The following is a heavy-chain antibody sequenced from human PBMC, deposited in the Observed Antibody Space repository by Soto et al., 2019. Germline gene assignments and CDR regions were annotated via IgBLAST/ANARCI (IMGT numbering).Heavy chain of an antibody. CDR2: LYGNGDT. Sequence: QITLKESAPTLVKPTETLTLTCAFSGFSLNSDEVGVGWMRQPPGKALECLALLYGNGDTRFSPSLKSRLTITKDTSANLVVLSLANVDPVDTATYYCAHTGHLVDAFDFWGQGTLVTVSS. CDR1: GFSLNSDEVG. D-gene: IGHD1-1*01. V-gene: IGHV2-5*01. CDR3: AHTGHLVDAFDF. J-gene: IGHJ3*01.